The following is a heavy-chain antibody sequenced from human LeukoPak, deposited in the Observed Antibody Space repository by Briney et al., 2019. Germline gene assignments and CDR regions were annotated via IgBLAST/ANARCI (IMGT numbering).Heavy chain of an antibody. J-gene: IGHJ6*02. CDR3: ARGSGYSYYYGMDV. D-gene: IGHD3-10*01. Sequence: PSETLSLTCSVSGGXISSYYCSWIRQPAGKGLKWIGRIYTSGSTNYNPSLKSRVTMSVDTSKNQFSLKLSSVTAADTAVYYCARGSGYSYYYGMDVWGQGTTVTVSS. CDR2: IYTSGST. V-gene: IGHV4-4*07. CDR1: GGXISSYY.